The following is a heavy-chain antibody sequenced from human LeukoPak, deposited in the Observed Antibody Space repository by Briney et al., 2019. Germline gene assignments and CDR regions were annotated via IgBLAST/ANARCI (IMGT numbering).Heavy chain of an antibody. CDR3: ANKVYCSTTSCYHAGF. V-gene: IGHV4-4*02. D-gene: IGHD2-2*01. J-gene: IGHJ4*02. Sequence: SETLSLTCAVSGDSLRSSNWWSWVRQPPGKGLEWIGEIYHSGTTNYNPSLKSRVTISMDTSKNQFSLNLRSVTAADTAVYYCANKVYCSTTSCYHAGFWGQGTLVTVSS. CDR1: GDSLRSSNW. CDR2: IYHSGTT.